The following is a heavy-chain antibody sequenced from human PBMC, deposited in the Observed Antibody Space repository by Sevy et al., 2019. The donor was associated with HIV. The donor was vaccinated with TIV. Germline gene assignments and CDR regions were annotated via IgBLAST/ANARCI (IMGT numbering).Heavy chain of an antibody. CDR1: GFTFSNYF. J-gene: IGHJ4*02. Sequence: GGSLRLSCAASGFTFSNYFMNWVRQAPGKGLEWVSSISSGSSNIFYAHSLKVRFTIPRDNAKNSLYLHMNSLRAEDTAVYYCARGVYYGSLYYFDYLGPGTLATVSS. CDR2: ISSGSSNI. CDR3: ARGVYYGSLYYFDY. V-gene: IGHV3-21*01. D-gene: IGHD3-10*01.